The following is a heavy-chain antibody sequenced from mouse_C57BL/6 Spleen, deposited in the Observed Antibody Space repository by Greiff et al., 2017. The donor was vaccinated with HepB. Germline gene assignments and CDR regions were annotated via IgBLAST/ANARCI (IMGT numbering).Heavy chain of an antibody. D-gene: IGHD1-1*01. CDR1: GYTFTSYW. J-gene: IGHJ2*01. CDR2: IYPGSGST. V-gene: IGHV1-55*01. CDR3: ARGGSRDY. Sequence: VKLVESGAELVKPGASVKMSCKASGYTFTSYWITWVKQRPGQGLEWIGDIYPGSGSTNYNEKFKSKATLTVDTSSSTAYMQLSSLTSEDSAVYYCARGGSRDYWGQGTTLTVSS.